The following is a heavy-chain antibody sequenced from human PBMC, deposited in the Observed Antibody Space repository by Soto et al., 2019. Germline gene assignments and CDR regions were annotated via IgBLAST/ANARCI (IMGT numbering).Heavy chain of an antibody. J-gene: IGHJ5*02. CDR3: ARDSGYRSSHNIDP. CDR2: IIPIFGTA. D-gene: IGHD6-13*01. CDR1: GGTFSSYA. V-gene: IGHV1-69*13. Sequence: GASVKVSCKASGGTFSSYAISWVRQAPGQGLEWMGGIIPIFGTANYAQKFQGRVTITADESTSTAYMELSSLRSEDTAVYYCARDSGYRSSHNIDPWGPGTLVTVSS.